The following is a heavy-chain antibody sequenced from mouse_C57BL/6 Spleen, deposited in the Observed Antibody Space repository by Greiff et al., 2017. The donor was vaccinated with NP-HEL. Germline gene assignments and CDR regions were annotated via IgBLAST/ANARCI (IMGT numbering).Heavy chain of an antibody. Sequence: QVQLQQPGAELVKPGASVKLSCKASGYTFTSYWMHWVKQRPGQGLEWIGMIHPNSGSTNYNEKFKSKATLTVDKSSSTAYMQLSSLTSEDSAVYYCASAYGNYSWFAYWGQGTLVTVSA. CDR1: GYTFTSYW. CDR2: IHPNSGST. J-gene: IGHJ3*01. D-gene: IGHD2-1*01. CDR3: ASAYGNYSWFAY. V-gene: IGHV1-64*01.